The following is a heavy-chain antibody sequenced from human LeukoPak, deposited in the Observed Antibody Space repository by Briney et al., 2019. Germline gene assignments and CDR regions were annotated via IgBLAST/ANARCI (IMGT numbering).Heavy chain of an antibody. V-gene: IGHV3-15*04. D-gene: IGHD7-27*01. Sequence: GGSHRLSCAVSGFSFSDAWMSWVRQTPGKGLEWVGRIESKTDGGTTDYAALVKGRFTISRDDSTNTLYLQMNSLKSEDTAVYYCARDGDWGRYDHWGQGTLVIVSS. J-gene: IGHJ4*02. CDR3: ARDGDWGRYDH. CDR2: IESKTDGGTT. CDR1: GFSFSDAW.